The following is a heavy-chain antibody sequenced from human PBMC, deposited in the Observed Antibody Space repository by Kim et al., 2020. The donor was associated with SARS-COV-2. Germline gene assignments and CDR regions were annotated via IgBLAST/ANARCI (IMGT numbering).Heavy chain of an antibody. D-gene: IGHD3-10*01. CDR2: IYPGDSDT. CDR1: GYSFTSYW. V-gene: IGHV5-51*01. CDR3: ARHSSYYGSGSNNYYYFYGMDV. Sequence: GESLKISCKGSGYSFTSYWIGWVRQMPGKGLEWMGIIYPGDSDTRYSPSFQGQVTISADKSISTAYLQWSSLKASDTAMYYCARHSSYYGSGSNNYYYFYGMDVWGQGTTVTVSS. J-gene: IGHJ6*02.